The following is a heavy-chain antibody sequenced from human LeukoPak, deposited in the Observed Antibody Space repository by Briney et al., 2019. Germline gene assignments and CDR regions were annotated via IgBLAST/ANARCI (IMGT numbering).Heavy chain of an antibody. Sequence: GGSLRLSCTASGFTFGDYAMSWVRQAPGKGLEWVGFIRSKAYGGTTEYAASVKGRCTISRDDSKSIAYLQMNSLKTEDTAVYYCMGTVDWLFSHDAFDIWGQGTMVTVSS. J-gene: IGHJ3*02. CDR2: IRSKAYGGTT. CDR1: GFTFGDYA. V-gene: IGHV3-49*04. D-gene: IGHD3-9*01. CDR3: MGTVDWLFSHDAFDI.